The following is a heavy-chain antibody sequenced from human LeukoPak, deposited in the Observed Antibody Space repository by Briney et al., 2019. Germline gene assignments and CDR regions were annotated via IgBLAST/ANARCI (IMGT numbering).Heavy chain of an antibody. V-gene: IGHV4-31*03. J-gene: IGHJ6*02. CDR1: GGSISSSSYY. Sequence: PSETLSLTCTVSGGSISSSSYYWGWIRQRPGAGLQWIGYICSSGSTSYNPSLRSRVTMSIDTSNNQFSLKLNSVTAADTAVYYCARDGGGSLYGMDVWGQGTTVTVSS. D-gene: IGHD2-15*01. CDR2: ICSSGST. CDR3: ARDGGGSLYGMDV.